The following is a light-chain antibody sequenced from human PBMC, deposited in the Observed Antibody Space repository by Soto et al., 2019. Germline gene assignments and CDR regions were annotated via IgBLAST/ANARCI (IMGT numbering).Light chain of an antibody. CDR2: GAS. Sequence: EIVMTQSPATLSVSPGERATLSCRASQSVSSNLAWYQQKPDQTPRLLIYGASTRATGIPARFSGSGSGTEFTINISSLQSEDFAVYYCQQYNNWPLTFGGGTKVEIK. V-gene: IGKV3-15*01. CDR1: QSVSSN. CDR3: QQYNNWPLT. J-gene: IGKJ4*01.